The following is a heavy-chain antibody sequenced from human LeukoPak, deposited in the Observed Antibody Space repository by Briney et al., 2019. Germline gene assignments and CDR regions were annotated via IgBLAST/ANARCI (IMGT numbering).Heavy chain of an antibody. CDR2: IRSKAYGGTT. CDR1: GFTFGDYC. CDR3: ARGPSTLGRTNGWFDP. Sequence: GGSLRLSCAASGFTFGDYCMSWFRQAPGKGLEWVAFIRSKAYGGTTECAASVKGRFIISRDDTKSIVYLQMDSLKTEDTAVYYCARGPSTLGRTNGWFDPWGQGTLVTVSS. J-gene: IGHJ5*02. V-gene: IGHV3-49*03. D-gene: IGHD2-8*01.